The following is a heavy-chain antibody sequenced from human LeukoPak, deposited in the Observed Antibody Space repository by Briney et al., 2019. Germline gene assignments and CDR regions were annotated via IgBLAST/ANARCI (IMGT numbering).Heavy chain of an antibody. Sequence: GASVKVSCTASGYTFTSYYMHWVRQAPGQGLEWMGIINPSGGSTSYAQKFQGRVTMTRDTSTSTVYMELSSLRSEDTAVYYCARAGDSSGYYSPNLDYWGQGTLVTVSS. CDR2: INPSGGST. D-gene: IGHD3-22*01. J-gene: IGHJ4*02. V-gene: IGHV1-46*01. CDR3: ARAGDSSGYYSPNLDY. CDR1: GYTFTSYY.